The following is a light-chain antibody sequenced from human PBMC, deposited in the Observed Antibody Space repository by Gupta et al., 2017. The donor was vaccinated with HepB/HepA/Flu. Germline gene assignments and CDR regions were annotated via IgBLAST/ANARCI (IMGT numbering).Light chain of an antibody. V-gene: IGKV1-39*01. CDR2: AAS. Sequence: DIQMTQSPSSLSASVRDRVTITCRASQTISSYLNWYQQKPGKAPELLIYAASSLQSGVPSRFSGSGSGTDFTLTISSLQPEDFATYYCQQSYSTPQTFGQGTKVEIK. CDR3: QQSYSTPQT. CDR1: QTISSY. J-gene: IGKJ1*01.